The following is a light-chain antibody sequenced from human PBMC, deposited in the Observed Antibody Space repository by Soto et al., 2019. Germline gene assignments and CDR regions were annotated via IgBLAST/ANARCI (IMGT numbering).Light chain of an antibody. Sequence: ETVMTQSPVTLSVSPGEGATLSCRASQTINNNLAWYQQKPGQAPRLLIYGASRRATGVPARFSGSGSGTEFTLTISSLQSEDFATYYCQQSFTTWTFGQGTKVEVK. CDR1: QTINNN. CDR3: QQSFTTWT. V-gene: IGKV3-15*01. J-gene: IGKJ1*01. CDR2: GAS.